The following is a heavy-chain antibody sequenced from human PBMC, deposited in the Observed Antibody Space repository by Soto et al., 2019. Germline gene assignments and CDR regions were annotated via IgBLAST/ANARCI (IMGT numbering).Heavy chain of an antibody. CDR2: ISGMSSYV. Sequence: GGSLRLSCAASGFTFSSYTMNWVRQAPGKGLEWASSISGMSSYVYYADSVKGRFSISRDNAKNSLYLQMNSLRAEDTAVYYCASRDCSSTSCYVDFWGQGTLVTVSS. CDR3: ASRDCSSTSCYVDF. D-gene: IGHD2-2*01. CDR1: GFTFSSYT. J-gene: IGHJ4*02. V-gene: IGHV3-21*01.